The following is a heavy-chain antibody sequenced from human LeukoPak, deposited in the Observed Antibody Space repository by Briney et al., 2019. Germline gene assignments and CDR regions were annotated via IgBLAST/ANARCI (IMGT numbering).Heavy chain of an antibody. V-gene: IGHV3-30*02. Sequence: GGSLRLSCAASRFTFSSYGMHWVRQAPGKGLEWVAYIQYDGSNEQYADSVKGRFSISRDSSKNILYLQMNSLRAEDTAVYYCAKDRCSNGVGCYYYYMDVRGKGTTVTISS. CDR1: RFTFSSYG. D-gene: IGHD2-8*01. J-gene: IGHJ6*03. CDR3: AKDRCSNGVGCYYYYMDV. CDR2: IQYDGSNE.